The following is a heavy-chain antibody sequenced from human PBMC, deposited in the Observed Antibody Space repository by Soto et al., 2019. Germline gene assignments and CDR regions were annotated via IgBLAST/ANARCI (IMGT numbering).Heavy chain of an antibody. CDR1: GGTFSSYA. D-gene: IGHD6-19*01. Sequence: ASVKVSCKASGGTFSSYAISWVRQAPGQGLEWMGIINPSGGSTSYAQKFQGRVTMTRDTSTSTVYMELSSLRSADTAVYYCARDLYSSGWYPPAVDYWGQGTLVIVSS. CDR2: INPSGGST. CDR3: ARDLYSSGWYPPAVDY. V-gene: IGHV1-46*01. J-gene: IGHJ4*02.